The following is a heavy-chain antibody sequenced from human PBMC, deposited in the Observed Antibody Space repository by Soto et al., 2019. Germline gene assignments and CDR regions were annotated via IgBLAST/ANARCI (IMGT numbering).Heavy chain of an antibody. Sequence: PSETLSLTCAVSGGSISSSNWWSWVRQPPGKGLEWIGEIYHSGSTNYNPSLKSRVTISVDKSKNQFSLKLSSVTAADTAVYYCARKIVVVVAATQDWFDPWGQGTLVTVSS. V-gene: IGHV4-4*02. CDR1: GGSISSSNW. CDR2: IYHSGST. CDR3: ARKIVVVVAATQDWFDP. J-gene: IGHJ5*02. D-gene: IGHD2-15*01.